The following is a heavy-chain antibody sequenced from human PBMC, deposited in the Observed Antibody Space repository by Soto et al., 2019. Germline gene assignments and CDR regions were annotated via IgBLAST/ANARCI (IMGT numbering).Heavy chain of an antibody. D-gene: IGHD2-2*01. CDR1: GFKFNVYA. Sequence: QLLESGGGLVQPGGSLRLSCIGSGFKFNVYAMSWVRQAPGKGLEWVSAISGSGSGTFYSDSVKGRVIISRDNPKNKLYLAMSGLRPEDAAVYYCAKDRVQDCTSISCYRGGDSLGQGTLVTVSS. CDR3: AKDRVQDCTSISCYRGGDS. J-gene: IGHJ4*02. CDR2: ISGSGSGT. V-gene: IGHV3-23*01.